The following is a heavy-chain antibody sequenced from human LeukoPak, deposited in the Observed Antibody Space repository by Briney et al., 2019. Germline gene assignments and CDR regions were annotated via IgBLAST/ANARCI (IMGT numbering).Heavy chain of an antibody. D-gene: IGHD5-24*01. Sequence: SETLSLTCTVSGGSISSYYWSWIRQPPGKGLEWIGYIYYSGSTNYNPSLKSRVTISVDTSKNQFSLKLSSVTAADTAVYYCVRHLRMATHIDYWGQGTLVTVSS. V-gene: IGHV4-59*08. J-gene: IGHJ4*02. CDR2: IYYSGST. CDR3: VRHLRMATHIDY. CDR1: GGSISSYY.